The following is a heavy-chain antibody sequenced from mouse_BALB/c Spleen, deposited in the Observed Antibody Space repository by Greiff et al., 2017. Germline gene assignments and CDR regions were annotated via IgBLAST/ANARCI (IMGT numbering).Heavy chain of an antibody. CDR2: IDPANGNT. V-gene: IGHV14-3*02. Sequence: VQLQQSGAELVKPGASVKLSCTASGFNIKDTYMHWVKQRPEQGLEWIGRIDPANGNTKYDPKFQGKATITADTSSNTAYLQLSSLTSEDTAVYYCAPYGNYEDLFAYWGQGTLVTVSA. CDR3: APYGNYEDLFAY. D-gene: IGHD2-1*01. J-gene: IGHJ3*01. CDR1: GFNIKDTY.